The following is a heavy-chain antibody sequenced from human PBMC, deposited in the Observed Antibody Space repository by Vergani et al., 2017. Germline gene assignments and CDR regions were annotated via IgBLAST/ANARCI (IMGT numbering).Heavy chain of an antibody. CDR2: IKSKTDGGTT. D-gene: IGHD4-17*01. CDR1: GFTFSNAW. Sequence: EVQLVESGGGLVKPGGSLRLSCAASGFTFSNAWMSWVRQAPGKGLEWVGRIKSKTDGGTTDYAAPVKGRFTISRDNSKNTLYLQMNSLRAEDTAVYYCAGDNDYGDYPFDYWGQGTLVTVSS. V-gene: IGHV3-15*01. J-gene: IGHJ4*02. CDR3: AGDNDYGDYPFDY.